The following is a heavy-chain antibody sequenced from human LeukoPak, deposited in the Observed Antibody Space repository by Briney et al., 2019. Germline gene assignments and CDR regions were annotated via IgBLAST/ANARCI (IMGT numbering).Heavy chain of an antibody. CDR1: GSTFSSYG. Sequence: PGGSLRLSCAASGSTFSSYGMSWVRQAPGKGLEWVSIIYSGGSTFYADSVKGRFTISRDNSKNTLYLQMNSLRAEDTAVYYCARGGSYLSAFDIWGQGTMVTVSS. CDR3: ARGGSYLSAFDI. CDR2: IYSGGST. D-gene: IGHD1-26*01. V-gene: IGHV3-53*01. J-gene: IGHJ3*02.